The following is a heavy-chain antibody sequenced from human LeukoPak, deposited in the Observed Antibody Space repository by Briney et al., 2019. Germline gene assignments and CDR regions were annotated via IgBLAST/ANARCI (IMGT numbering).Heavy chain of an antibody. CDR3: ARRYCSSTSCLGNKYYFDY. CDR2: ISGSGGST. CDR1: GFTFSSYA. D-gene: IGHD2-2*01. J-gene: IGHJ4*02. Sequence: QPGGSLRLSCAASGFTFSSYAMSWVRRAPGKGLEWVSAISGSGGSTYYADSVKGRFTISRDNSKNTLYLQMNSLRAEDTAVYYCARRYCSSTSCLGNKYYFDYWGQGTLVTVSS. V-gene: IGHV3-23*01.